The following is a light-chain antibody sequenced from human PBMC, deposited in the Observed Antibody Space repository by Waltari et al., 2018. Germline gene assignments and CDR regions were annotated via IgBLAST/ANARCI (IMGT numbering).Light chain of an antibody. V-gene: IGLV2-23*01. J-gene: IGLJ3*02. Sequence: QSAMTQPASVSGSPGPSISISCIGTSHDVGPYNLVSWYQHHPGKAPKLIVFEASKRPSGVSNRFSGSKAANTASLIISGLQADDEADYYCCSYAGSGSWVFGGGTKVTVI. CDR3: CSYAGSGSWV. CDR2: EAS. CDR1: SHDVGPYNL.